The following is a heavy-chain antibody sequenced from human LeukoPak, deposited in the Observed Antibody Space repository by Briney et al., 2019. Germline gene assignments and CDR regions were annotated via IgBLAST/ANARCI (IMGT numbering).Heavy chain of an antibody. CDR2: INPNSGGT. CDR3: ARALYDILTGYPYYFDY. D-gene: IGHD3-9*01. V-gene: IGHV1-2*02. J-gene: IGHJ4*02. CDR1: GGTFSSYA. Sequence: ASVKVSCKASGGTFSSYAISWVRQAPGQGLEWMGWINPNSGGTNYAQKFQGRVTMTRDTSITTAYMELSRLRSDDTAVYYCARALYDILTGYPYYFDYWGQGTLVTVSS.